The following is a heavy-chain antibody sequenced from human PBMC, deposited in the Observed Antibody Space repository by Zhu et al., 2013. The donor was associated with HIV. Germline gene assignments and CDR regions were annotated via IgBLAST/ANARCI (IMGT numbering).Heavy chain of an antibody. Sequence: QVQLVQSGAEVKKPGSSVKVSCKASGGTFSSYTISWVRQAPGQGLEWMGRIIPILGIANYAQKFQGRVTITADKSTSTAYMELSSLRSEDTAVYYCARGSRDGYNTHYWGQGTLVTVSS. D-gene: IGHD5-12*01. CDR3: ARGSRDGYNTHY. J-gene: IGHJ4*02. CDR1: GGTFSSYT. CDR2: IIPILGIA. V-gene: IGHV1-69*02.